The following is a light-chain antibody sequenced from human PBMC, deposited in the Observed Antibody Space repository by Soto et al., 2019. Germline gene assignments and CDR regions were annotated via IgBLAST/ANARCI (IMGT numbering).Light chain of an antibody. Sequence: QSVPTQPPSASGTPGQRVTISCSGSSSNIGSNNVNWYQQLPGTAPKLLMYSNNERPSGVPDRFSGSKSGTSASLAVRGLQSEDEADYYCAAWDHRLNGWVFGGGTKLTVL. V-gene: IGLV1-44*01. CDR2: SNN. J-gene: IGLJ3*02. CDR3: AAWDHRLNGWV. CDR1: SSNIGSNN.